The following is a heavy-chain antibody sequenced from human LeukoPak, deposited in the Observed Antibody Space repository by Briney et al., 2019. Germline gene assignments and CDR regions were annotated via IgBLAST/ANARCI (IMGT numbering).Heavy chain of an antibody. Sequence: ASVKVSCKASGYTFTSYYMHWVRQAPGQGLEWMGIINPSGGSTSYAQKFQGRVTMTRDTSTSTVYMELSSLRSEDTAVYYCARGGVGGGIAAAADYWGQGTLVTVSS. CDR1: GYTFTSYY. CDR3: ARGGVGGGIAAAADY. J-gene: IGHJ4*02. V-gene: IGHV1-46*03. CDR2: INPSGGST. D-gene: IGHD6-25*01.